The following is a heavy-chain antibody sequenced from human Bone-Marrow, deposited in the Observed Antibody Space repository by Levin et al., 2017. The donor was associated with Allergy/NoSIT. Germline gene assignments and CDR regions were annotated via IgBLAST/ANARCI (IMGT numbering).Heavy chain of an antibody. Sequence: GESLKISCAASGFTVGTSYMSWVRQAPGQGLEWVSVIYSGGSTYYADSVKGRFTISRDFSKNTLYLQMNSLRGEDTAVYYCARSYSGYDTYYYYMDVWGKGTTVTVSS. J-gene: IGHJ6*03. CDR2: IYSGGST. V-gene: IGHV3-66*01. CDR3: ARSYSGYDTYYYYMDV. D-gene: IGHD5-12*01. CDR1: GFTVGTSY.